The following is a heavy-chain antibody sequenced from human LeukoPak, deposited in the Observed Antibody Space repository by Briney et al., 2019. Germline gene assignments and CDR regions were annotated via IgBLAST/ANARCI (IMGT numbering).Heavy chain of an antibody. J-gene: IGHJ4*02. D-gene: IGHD3-22*01. Sequence: GGSLRLSCAASGFTFSSYGMHWVRQAPGKGLEWVAVISYDGSNKYYADSVKGRFTISRDNSKNTLYLQMNSLRAEDTAVYYCAKDADSSGYIWISYYFDYWGQGTLVTVSS. CDR3: AKDADSSGYIWISYYFDY. V-gene: IGHV3-30*18. CDR2: ISYDGSNK. CDR1: GFTFSSYG.